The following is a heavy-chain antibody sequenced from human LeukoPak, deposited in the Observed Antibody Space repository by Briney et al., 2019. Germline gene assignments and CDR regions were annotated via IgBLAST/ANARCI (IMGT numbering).Heavy chain of an antibody. CDR1: GFNLNNYW. CDR2: IKDDGSEE. V-gene: IGHV3-7*03. CDR3: AKGEDIVVVPAAPDY. D-gene: IGHD2-2*01. J-gene: IGHJ4*02. Sequence: GGSLRLSCAASGFNLNNYWMSWLRQAPGKGLEWVANIKDDGSEEYYVDSVKGRFTIARDNAYNSLYLQMNSLRAEDTAVYYCAKGEDIVVVPAAPDYWGQGTLVTVSS.